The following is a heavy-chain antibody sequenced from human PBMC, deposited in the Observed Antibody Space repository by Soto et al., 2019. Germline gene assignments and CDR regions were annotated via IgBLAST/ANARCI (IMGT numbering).Heavy chain of an antibody. D-gene: IGHD2-21*02. CDR2: IYSGGNT. CDR3: AGGPYCGRNCYRFDY. CDR1: GFSVSDNY. J-gene: IGHJ4*02. Sequence: EVQLVETGGGLIQPGGSLRLSCAASGFSVSDNYMGWVRQAPGKGLEWVSIIYSGGNTYYADSVKGRFTISRDKSKNTLYLQMNSLRPEDTAVYYCAGGPYCGRNCYRFDYWGQGTLVTVSS. V-gene: IGHV3-53*02.